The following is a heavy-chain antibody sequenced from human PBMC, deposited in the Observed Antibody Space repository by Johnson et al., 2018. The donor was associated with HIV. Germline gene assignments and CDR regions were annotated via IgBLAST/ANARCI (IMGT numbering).Heavy chain of an antibody. V-gene: IGHV3-9*01. D-gene: IGHD3-9*01. J-gene: IGHJ3*02. CDR1: GFTFDDYA. CDR2: ISWNSGSI. Sequence: VQLVESGGGLVQPGRSLRLSCAASGFTFDDYAMHWVRQAPGKGLEWVSGISWNSGSIGYADSVKGRFTISRDNAKNSLYLQTNSLRAEDTALYYCAKGIMYYDILTGPNQDDCDIWGKGTMVTVSS. CDR3: AKGIMYYDILTGPNQDDCDI.